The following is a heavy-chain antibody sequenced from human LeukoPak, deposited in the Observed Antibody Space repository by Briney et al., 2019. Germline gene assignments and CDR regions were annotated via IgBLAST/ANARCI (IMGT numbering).Heavy chain of an antibody. CDR1: GFTFTNYW. D-gene: IGHD1-26*01. CDR3: ARGISASPNWFDP. Sequence: GGSLRLSCAASGFTFTNYWMSWVRQAPGTGLEWVANIKQDGNEKYYVDSVKGRFTISRDNAKNSLYLQMNSLRAEDTAVYYCARGISASPNWFDPWGQGTLVTVSS. J-gene: IGHJ5*02. CDR2: IKQDGNEK. V-gene: IGHV3-7*01.